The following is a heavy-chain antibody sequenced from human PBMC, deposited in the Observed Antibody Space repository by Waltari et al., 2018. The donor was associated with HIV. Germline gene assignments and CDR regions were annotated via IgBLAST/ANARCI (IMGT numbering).Heavy chain of an antibody. CDR3: ARDRGYCSGGSCSYFDY. Sequence: ASGFTFSSYGMHWVRQAPGKGLEWVAVIWYDGSNKYYADSVKGRFTIPRDNSKNTLYLQMNSLRAEDTAVYYCARDRGYCSGGSCSYFDYWGQGTLVTVSS. CDR2: IWYDGSNK. J-gene: IGHJ4*02. CDR1: GFTFSSYG. D-gene: IGHD2-15*01. V-gene: IGHV3-33*01.